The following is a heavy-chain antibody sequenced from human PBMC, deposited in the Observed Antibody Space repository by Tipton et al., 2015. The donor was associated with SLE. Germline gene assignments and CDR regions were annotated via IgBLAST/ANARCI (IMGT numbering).Heavy chain of an antibody. V-gene: IGHV4-4*07. D-gene: IGHD3-3*01. J-gene: IGHJ5*02. Sequence: LRLSCTVSGGSISSYYWTWIRQHAGKGLEWIGRIYTSGTTNYNPSLESRVTFSVDTSRNQFSLKLSSVTAADTAVYYCARSYYDFWSGWWFDPWGQGTLVTVSS. CDR1: GGSISSYY. CDR3: ARSYYDFWSGWWFDP. CDR2: IYTSGTT.